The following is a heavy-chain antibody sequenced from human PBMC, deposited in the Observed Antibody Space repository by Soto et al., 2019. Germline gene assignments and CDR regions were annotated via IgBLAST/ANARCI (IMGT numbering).Heavy chain of an antibody. J-gene: IGHJ6*02. Sequence: GASVKVSCKASGYSFTDYHIHWVRQAPGQGLEWLGRINPKSGGTSTAQKFQGWVTMTTETSISTASMELTRLTSDATAIYYCARGDSTDCSNGVCSFFYNHDMDVWGQGTTVTVSS. V-gene: IGHV1-2*04. CDR3: ARGDSTDCSNGVCSFFYNHDMDV. D-gene: IGHD2-8*01. CDR2: INPKSGGT. CDR1: GYSFTDYH.